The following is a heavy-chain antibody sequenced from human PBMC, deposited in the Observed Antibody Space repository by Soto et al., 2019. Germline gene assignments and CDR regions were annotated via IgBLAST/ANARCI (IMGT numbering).Heavy chain of an antibody. D-gene: IGHD3-22*01. CDR3: ARQSYYYDSSGYYPFDY. V-gene: IGHV4-34*01. CDR2: INHSGST. CDR1: GGSFSGYY. Sequence: QVQLQQWGAGLLKPSETLSLTCAVYGGSFSGYYWSWIRQPPGKGLEWIGEINHSGSTNYNPSLKSRVTIPVDPSKNQCSLKLSSVTAADTAVYYCARQSYYYDSSGYYPFDYWGQGTLVTVSS. J-gene: IGHJ4*02.